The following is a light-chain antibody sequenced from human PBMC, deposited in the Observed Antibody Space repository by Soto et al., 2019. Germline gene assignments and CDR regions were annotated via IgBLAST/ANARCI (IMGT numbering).Light chain of an antibody. CDR2: DAS. J-gene: IGKJ5*01. Sequence: EIVLTQSPGTLSLSPGERATLSCRASQSLRSNYLAWYQHKPGQAPRLLIYDASSRATGIPDRFSGSGSGTDVTLTISRLEPEDFAVYYCQQYGNSPPITLGQGTRLEI. CDR1: QSLRSNY. CDR3: QQYGNSPPIT. V-gene: IGKV3-20*01.